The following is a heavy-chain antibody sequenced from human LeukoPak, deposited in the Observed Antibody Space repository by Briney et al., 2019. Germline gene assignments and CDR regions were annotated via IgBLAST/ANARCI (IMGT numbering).Heavy chain of an antibody. V-gene: IGHV4-39*07. CDR1: GGSIISSSYY. Sequence: SETLSLTCTVSGGSIISSSYYWGWIRQPPGKGLEWIGSIYYSGSTYYNPSLKSRVTISVDTSKNQFSLKLSSVTAADTAVYYCAREGVPTYYYDSSGYEGSYYFDYWGQGTLVTVSS. CDR2: IYYSGST. CDR3: AREGVPTYYYDSSGYEGSYYFDY. J-gene: IGHJ4*02. D-gene: IGHD3-22*01.